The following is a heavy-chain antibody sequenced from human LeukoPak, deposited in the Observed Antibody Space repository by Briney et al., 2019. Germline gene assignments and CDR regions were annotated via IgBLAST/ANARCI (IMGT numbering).Heavy chain of an antibody. D-gene: IGHD1-14*01. CDR1: GYSISGGYY. CDR2: IYQSGST. Sequence: SETLSFTCAVSGYSISGGYYWGWIRQPPGKGLEWIGNIYQSGSTYYNPSLKSRVTMSVDTSKNQFSLKLSSVTAADTAMYYCARRAGSTGYFDNWGQGTLVTVSS. V-gene: IGHV4-38-2*01. CDR3: ARRAGSTGYFDN. J-gene: IGHJ4*02.